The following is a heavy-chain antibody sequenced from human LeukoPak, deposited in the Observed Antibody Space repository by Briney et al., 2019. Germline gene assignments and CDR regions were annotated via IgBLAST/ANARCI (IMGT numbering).Heavy chain of an antibody. CDR2: ISSSSSYI. D-gene: IGHD3-3*01. J-gene: IGHJ6*03. CDR3: ASGHDDYHYYMDV. V-gene: IGHV3-21*01. CDR1: GFTFSSYS. Sequence: WGSLRLSCAAAGFTFSSYSMNWVRQAPGKGLEWVSSISSSSSYIYYAGSVKGRFTITRDNAKTSLYLQMNSLRAEDTAVYYCASGHDDYHYYMDVWGKGTTVTVSS.